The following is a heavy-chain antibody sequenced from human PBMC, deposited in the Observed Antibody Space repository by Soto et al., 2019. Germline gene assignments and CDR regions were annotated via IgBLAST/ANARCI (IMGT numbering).Heavy chain of an antibody. CDR1: GFTFSSYA. CDR2: ISGSGGST. Sequence: PVGSLRLSCAASGFTFSSYAMSWVRQAPGKGLEWVSAISGSGGSTYYADSVKGRFTISRDNSKNTLYLQMNSLRAEDTAVYYCAKLRYYYDSSGYYYFDYWGQGTLVTVSS. V-gene: IGHV3-23*01. CDR3: AKLRYYYDSSGYYYFDY. J-gene: IGHJ4*02. D-gene: IGHD3-22*01.